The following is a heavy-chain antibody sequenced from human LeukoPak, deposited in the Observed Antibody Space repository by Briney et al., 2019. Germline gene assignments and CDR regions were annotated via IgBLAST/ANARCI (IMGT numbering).Heavy chain of an antibody. V-gene: IGHV5-10-1*01. CDR3: AIKYYYYYGMDV. J-gene: IGHJ6*02. Sequence: PVESLRISCKGSGYSFTSYWISWVRQMPGKGLEWMGRIDPSDSYTNYSPSFQGHVTISADNSISTAYLQWSSLKASDTAMYYCAIKYYYYYGMDVWGQGTTVTVSS. CDR2: IDPSDSYT. CDR1: GYSFTSYW.